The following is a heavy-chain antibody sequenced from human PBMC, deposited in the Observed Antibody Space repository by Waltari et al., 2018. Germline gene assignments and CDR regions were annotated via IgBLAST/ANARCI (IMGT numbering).Heavy chain of an antibody. J-gene: IGHJ4*02. Sequence: EVQLVESGGGLIQPGGSLRLSCAASGFIVSSNYMSWVRQAPGRGREWVSLIYRGGSTYYADSGKGRFTISRDNSKNTLYLQMDSLSVEDTAVYYCARWQQWPVRAFDYWGQGTLVTVSS. CDR2: IYRGGST. CDR1: GFIVSSNY. CDR3: ARWQQWPVRAFDY. D-gene: IGHD6-19*01. V-gene: IGHV3-53*01.